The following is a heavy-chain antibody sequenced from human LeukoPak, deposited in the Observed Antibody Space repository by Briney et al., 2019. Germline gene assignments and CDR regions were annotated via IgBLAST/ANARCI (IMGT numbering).Heavy chain of an antibody. CDR2: IIPIFGTA. V-gene: IGHV1-69*13. J-gene: IGHJ6*03. D-gene: IGHD4-11*01. Sequence: ASVNVSCKASGGTFSSYAISWVRQAPGQGLEWMGGIIPIFGTANYAQKFQGRVTITADESTSTAYMELSSLRSEDTAVYYCARVVSMTTGYYYYYMDVWGKGTTVTVSS. CDR3: ARVVSMTTGYYYYYMDV. CDR1: GGTFSSYA.